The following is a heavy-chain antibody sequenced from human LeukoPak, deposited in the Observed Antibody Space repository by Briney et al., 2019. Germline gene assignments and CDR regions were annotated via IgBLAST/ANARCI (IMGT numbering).Heavy chain of an antibody. Sequence: PGGSLRLSCVASGFTFSSYWMTWVRQAPGKGLEWVANIKTDGSQIYYVDSVKGRFTISRDNAKNSLYLQMNSLRAEDTAVYYCARVAVVGYCSGGSCFYYMDVWGKGATVTVSS. D-gene: IGHD2-15*01. CDR2: IKTDGSQI. J-gene: IGHJ6*03. CDR1: GFTFSSYW. V-gene: IGHV3-7*01. CDR3: ARVAVVGYCSGGSCFYYMDV.